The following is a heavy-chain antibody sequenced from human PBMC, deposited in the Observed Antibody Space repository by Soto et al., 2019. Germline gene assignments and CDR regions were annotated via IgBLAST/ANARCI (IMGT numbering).Heavy chain of an antibody. V-gene: IGHV4-39*01. D-gene: IGHD3-3*01. CDR2: IYYSGST. CDR3: ARGLRFLESRPQEFGP. CDR1: WGSSSDSSYY. J-gene: IGHJ5*02. Sequence: VSWGSSSDSSYYRGSNRKTPGKGLEWIGSIYYSGSTYYNPSLKSRVTISVDTSKNQFSLKLSSVTAADTAVYYCARGLRFLESRPQEFGPWGQGTLVTVSS.